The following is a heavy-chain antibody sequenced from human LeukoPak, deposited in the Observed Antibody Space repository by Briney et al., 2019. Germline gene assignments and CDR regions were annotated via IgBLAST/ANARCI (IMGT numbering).Heavy chain of an antibody. D-gene: IGHD6-6*01. J-gene: IGHJ4*02. V-gene: IGHV3-43*01. CDR2: ISWDGSIT. Sequence: PGGSLRLSCAASGFSFDDYTMHWVRQAPGKGLAWVSLISWDGSITDYAGSVKGRFTISRDNSKDSLYLQMNSLRTEDTALYYCGKDIGISSSRTSDYWGQGTLVTVSS. CDR1: GFSFDDYT. CDR3: GKDIGISSSRTSDY.